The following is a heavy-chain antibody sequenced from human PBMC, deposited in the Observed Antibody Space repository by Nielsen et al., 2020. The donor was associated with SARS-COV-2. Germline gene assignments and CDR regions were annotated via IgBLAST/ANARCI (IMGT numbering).Heavy chain of an antibody. CDR2: IIPIFGTA. D-gene: IGHD2-2*01. J-gene: IGHJ6*02. CDR1: GGTFSSYA. CDR3: ARNIVVVPAAMLYYYYGMDV. Sequence: SVKVSCKASGGTFSSYAISWVRQAPGQGLEWMGGIIPIFGTANYAQKFQGRVTMTRDTSTSTVYMELSSLRSEDTAVYYCARNIVVVPAAMLYYYYGMDVWGQGTTVTVSS. V-gene: IGHV1-69*05.